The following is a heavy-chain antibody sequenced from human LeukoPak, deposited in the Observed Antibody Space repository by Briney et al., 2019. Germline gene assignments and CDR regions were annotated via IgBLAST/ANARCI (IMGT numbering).Heavy chain of an antibody. CDR3: ARVEYSSSWWIDY. V-gene: IGHV4-30-4*01. CDR1: GGSISSGDYY. J-gene: IGHJ4*02. Sequence: PSQTLSLTCTVSGGSISSGDYYWSWIRQPPGKGLEWIGYIYYSGSTYYNPSLKSRVTISVDTSKNQFSLKLSSVTAADTAVYYCARVEYSSSWWIDYWGQGTLVTVSS. CDR2: IYYSGST. D-gene: IGHD6-13*01.